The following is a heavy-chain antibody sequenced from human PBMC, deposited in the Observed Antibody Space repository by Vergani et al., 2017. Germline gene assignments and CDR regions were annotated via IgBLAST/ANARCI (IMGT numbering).Heavy chain of an antibody. D-gene: IGHD2-8*01. J-gene: IGHJ6*03. Sequence: EVQLVESGGGLVKPGGSLRLSCAASGFSFSSYSMNWVRQAPGKGLEWVASISGSSSYVFYRDSVEGRFTITRDNAKKSVYLQMNSLRAEDTAMYFCARRLWDCTHGVCYMTYYYYMDVWGKGTAVTVSS. V-gene: IGHV3-21*02. CDR1: GFSFSSYS. CDR2: ISGSSSYV. CDR3: ARRLWDCTHGVCYMTYYYYMDV.